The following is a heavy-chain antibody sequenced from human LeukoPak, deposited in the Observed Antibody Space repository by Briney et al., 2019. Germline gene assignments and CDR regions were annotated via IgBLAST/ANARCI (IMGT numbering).Heavy chain of an antibody. V-gene: IGHV3-7*03. CDR1: GFTFSSYW. CDR3: AAPYYYDSSGYYYDGAFDI. J-gene: IGHJ3*02. Sequence: GGSLRLSCAASGFTFSSYWMSWVRQAPGKGLEWVANIKQDGSEKYYVDSVKGRFTISRDNAKNSLYLQMNSLRAEDTAVYYCAAPYYYDSSGYYYDGAFDIWGQGTMVTVSS. CDR2: IKQDGSEK. D-gene: IGHD3-22*01.